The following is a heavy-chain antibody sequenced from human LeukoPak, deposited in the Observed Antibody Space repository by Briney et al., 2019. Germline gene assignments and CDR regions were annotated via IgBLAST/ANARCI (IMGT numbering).Heavy chain of an antibody. CDR1: GFTFSSYA. J-gene: IGHJ3*02. D-gene: IGHD1-1*01. Sequence: QTGGSLRLSCAASGFTFSSYAMHWVRQAPGMRLEWVAFIRYDGSNKYYADSVKGRFTISRDNSKNTLYLQMNSLRAEDTAVYYCAKDRWTEVDAFDIWGQGTMVTVSS. CDR2: IRYDGSNK. CDR3: AKDRWTEVDAFDI. V-gene: IGHV3-30*02.